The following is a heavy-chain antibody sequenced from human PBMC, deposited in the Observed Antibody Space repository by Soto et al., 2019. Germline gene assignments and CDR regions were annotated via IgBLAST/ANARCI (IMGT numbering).Heavy chain of an antibody. J-gene: IGHJ4*02. V-gene: IGHV3-33*05. CDR2: ISYDGSD. CDR1: GFPFREFG. Sequence: QMQLVESGGGVVQPGRSLRLSCVASGFPFREFGMHWVRQAPGKGLEWVALISYDGSDYADSVKGRFTISRDDSRDTLLLHMENLRPDDTGVYYCVRRWNYDLDLWGQGTLVAVSS. CDR3: VRRWNYDLDL. D-gene: IGHD3-16*01.